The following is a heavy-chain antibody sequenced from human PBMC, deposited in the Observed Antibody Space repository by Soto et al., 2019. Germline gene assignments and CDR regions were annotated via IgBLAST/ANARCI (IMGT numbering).Heavy chain of an antibody. V-gene: IGHV3-15*07. D-gene: IGHD6-19*01. CDR1: GFTFSNAW. CDR2: IKSKTDGGTT. CDR3: TTGPGIAVAGYRRGISG. J-gene: IGHJ4*02. Sequence: GGSLRLSCAASGFTFSNAWMNWVRQAPGKGLEWVGRIKSKTDGGTTDYAAPVKGRFTISRDDSKNTLYLQMNSLKTEDTAVYYCTTGPGIAVAGYRRGISGWGQGTLVTVSS.